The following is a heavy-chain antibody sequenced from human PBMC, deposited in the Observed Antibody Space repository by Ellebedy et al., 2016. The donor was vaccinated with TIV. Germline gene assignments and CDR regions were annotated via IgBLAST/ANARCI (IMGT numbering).Heavy chain of an antibody. CDR1: GGTFSSYA. CDR2: IIPIFGTA. J-gene: IGHJ6*02. Sequence: ASVKVSCKASGGTFSSYAISWVRQAPGQGLEWIGGIIPIFGTANYAQKFQGRVTITADESTSTAYMELSSLRSEDTAVYYCASGTSPPYYYYYGMDVWGQGTTVTVSS. D-gene: IGHD6-13*01. V-gene: IGHV1-69*13. CDR3: ASGTSPPYYYYYGMDV.